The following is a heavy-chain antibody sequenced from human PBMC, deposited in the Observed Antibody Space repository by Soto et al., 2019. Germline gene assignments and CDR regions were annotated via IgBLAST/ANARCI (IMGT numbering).Heavy chain of an antibody. D-gene: IGHD6-6*01. CDR1: GGSISSGGYY. V-gene: IGHV4-31*03. CDR3: ARAQYSSSLGVNYFDY. Sequence: SETLSLTCTVSGGSISSGGYYWSWIRQHPGKGLEWIGYIYYSGSTYYNPSLKSRVTLSIDTSKNQFSLKLNSVTAADAAVFYCARAQYSSSLGVNYFDYWGQGTLVTVSS. J-gene: IGHJ4*02. CDR2: IYYSGST.